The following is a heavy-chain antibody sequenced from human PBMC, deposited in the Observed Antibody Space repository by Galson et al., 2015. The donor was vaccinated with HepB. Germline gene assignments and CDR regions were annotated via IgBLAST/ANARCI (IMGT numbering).Heavy chain of an antibody. CDR2: ISPTNDGT. CDR1: GYSFTGHY. V-gene: IGHV1-2*02. J-gene: IGHJ6*04. Sequence: SVKVSCKASGYSFTGHYMHWVRQAPGQGLEWMGWISPTNDGTNYAQKFQGRVTMAWDTSITTVYMELSGLGSDDTAVFYCVTSSGTLNLDVWGNGTTVTVSS. D-gene: IGHD3-10*01. CDR3: VTSSGTLNLDV.